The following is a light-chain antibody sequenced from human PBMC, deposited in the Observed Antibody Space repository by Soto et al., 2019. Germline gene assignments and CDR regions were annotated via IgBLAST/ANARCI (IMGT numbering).Light chain of an antibody. CDR1: QSVGKY. CDR2: GAS. V-gene: IGKV3-15*01. J-gene: IGKJ1*01. CDR3: LHYNDWPRWT. Sequence: EIVMTQSPATLSLSPGERATLSCRASQSVGKYLVWYQQKPGQAPRLLIYGASTRATGFPARFSGSGSGTEFTLTISSLQSEDFAVYYCLHYNDWPRWTFGQGTKVDI.